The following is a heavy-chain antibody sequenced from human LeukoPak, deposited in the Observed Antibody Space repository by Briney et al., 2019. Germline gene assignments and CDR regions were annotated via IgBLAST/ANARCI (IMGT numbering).Heavy chain of an antibody. CDR3: AKEVRTSGRAGIFGY. Sequence: GGSLRLSCAASGFTFNIHAMDWVRQAPGKGLEWVSGISIDGNGKYYADSVRGRITISRDNSKNTLYLEMNSLSAEDTAVYYCAKEVRTSGRAGIFGYWGQGTLVTVSS. J-gene: IGHJ4*02. CDR2: ISIDGNGK. CDR1: GFTFNIHA. V-gene: IGHV3-30*04. D-gene: IGHD2-2*01.